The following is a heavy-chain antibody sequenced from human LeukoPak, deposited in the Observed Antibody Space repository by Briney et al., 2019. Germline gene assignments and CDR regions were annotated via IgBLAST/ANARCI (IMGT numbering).Heavy chain of an antibody. D-gene: IGHD1-26*01. Sequence: SETLSLTCTVSGGSISSSSYYWGWIRQPPGKGLEWIGSIYYSGSTYYNPSLKSRVTISVDTSKNQFSLKLSSVTAADTAVYYCAGSESYEAFDIWGQGTMVTVSS. V-gene: IGHV4-39*07. CDR2: IYYSGST. J-gene: IGHJ3*02. CDR3: AGSESYEAFDI. CDR1: GGSISSSSYY.